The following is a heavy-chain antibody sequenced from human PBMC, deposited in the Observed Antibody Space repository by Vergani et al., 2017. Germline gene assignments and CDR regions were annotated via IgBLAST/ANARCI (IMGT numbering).Heavy chain of an antibody. CDR1: GGSFSGYY. D-gene: IGHD3-10*01. CDR2: INHSGST. Sequence: QVQLQQWGAGLLKPSETLSLTCAVYGGSFSGYYWSWIRQPPGKGLEWSGEINHSGSTNYNPSLKSRVTISVDTSKNQFSLKLSSVTAADTAVYYCARGRSGANYYNYVDVWGKATTVTVSS. V-gene: IGHV4-34*01. CDR3: ARGRSGANYYNYVDV. J-gene: IGHJ6*03.